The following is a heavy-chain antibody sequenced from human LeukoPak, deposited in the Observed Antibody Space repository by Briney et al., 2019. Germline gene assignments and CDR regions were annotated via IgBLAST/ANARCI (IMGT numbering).Heavy chain of an antibody. CDR2: INWDGSNT. CDR3: AKDTELRGYYYYMDV. D-gene: IGHD1-7*01. Sequence: PGGSLRLSCAASGFNFDDYAMHWVRQAPGKGLEWVSLINWDGSNTYYADSVKGRFTISRDNNRNSLYLQMNSLRAEDTALYYCAKDTELRGYYYYMDVWGKGTTVTVSS. V-gene: IGHV3-43D*03. CDR1: GFNFDDYA. J-gene: IGHJ6*03.